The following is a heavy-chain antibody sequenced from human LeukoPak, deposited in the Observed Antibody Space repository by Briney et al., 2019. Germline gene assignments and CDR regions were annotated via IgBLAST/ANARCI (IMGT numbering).Heavy chain of an antibody. CDR3: TRVGATFLDY. CDR2: IRSKAKSYAR. D-gene: IGHD1-26*01. Sequence: GGSLRLSRAASGFTLSGSAMHWVRQASGTGLEWVGRIRSKAKSYARAYAASVKGRFTISRDHSKNTAYLQMNSLKSEYTAVYYCTRVGATFLDYWGQGTLVTVSS. V-gene: IGHV3-73*01. CDR1: GFTLSGSA. J-gene: IGHJ4*02.